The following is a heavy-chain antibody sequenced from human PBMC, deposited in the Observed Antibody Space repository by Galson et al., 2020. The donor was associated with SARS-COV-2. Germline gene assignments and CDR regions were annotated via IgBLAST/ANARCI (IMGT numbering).Heavy chain of an antibody. D-gene: IGHD3-16*01. V-gene: IGHV4-30-2*01. Sequence: ETSETLSLTCAVSGGSISSGGYSWSWIRQPPGKGLEWIGYIYHSGSTYYNPSLKSRVTISVDRSKNQFSLKLSSVTAADTAVYYCASGPQGKLRVWGQGTTVTVSS. CDR2: IYHSGST. CDR1: GGSISSGGYS. J-gene: IGHJ6*02. CDR3: ASGPQGKLRV.